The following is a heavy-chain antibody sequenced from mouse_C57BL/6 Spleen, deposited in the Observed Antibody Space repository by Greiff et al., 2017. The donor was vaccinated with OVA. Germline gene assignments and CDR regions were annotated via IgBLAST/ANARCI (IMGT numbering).Heavy chain of an antibody. D-gene: IGHD1-1*01. V-gene: IGHV5-16*01. CDR2: INYDGSST. CDR3: ARDPSYYYGSSWYFDV. CDR1: GFTFSDYY. Sequence: DVHLVESEGGLVQPGSSMKLSCTASGFTFSDYYMAWVRQVPEKGLEWVANINYDGSSTYYLASLKSRFIISRDNAKNILYLQMSSLKSEDTATYYCARDPSYYYGSSWYFDVWGTGTTVTVSS. J-gene: IGHJ1*03.